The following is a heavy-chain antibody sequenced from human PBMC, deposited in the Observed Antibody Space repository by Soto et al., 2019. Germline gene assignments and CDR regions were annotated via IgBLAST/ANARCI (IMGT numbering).Heavy chain of an antibody. J-gene: IGHJ5*02. Sequence: EVQLVESGGGLVQPGGSLRLSCAASGFTFSSYSMNWVRQAPGKGLEWVSYISSSSSTIYYADSVKGRFTISRDNAKNSLYRQMNSLRDEDTAVYYCARGLGVANNWFDPLGQGTLVTVSS. CDR1: GFTFSSYS. CDR2: ISSSSSTI. CDR3: ARGLGVANNWFDP. D-gene: IGHD2-21*01. V-gene: IGHV3-48*02.